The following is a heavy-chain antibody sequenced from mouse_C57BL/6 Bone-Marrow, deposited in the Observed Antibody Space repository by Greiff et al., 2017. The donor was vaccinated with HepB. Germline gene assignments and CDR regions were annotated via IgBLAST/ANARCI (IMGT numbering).Heavy chain of an antibody. CDR1: GFTFSDYY. Sequence: EVMLVESGGGLVQPGGSLKLSCAASGFTFSDYYMYWVRQTPEKRLEWVAYISNGGGSTYYPDTVKGRFTISRDNAKNTLYLQMSRLKSEDTAMYYCARHDGSSSAWFAYWGQGTLVTVSA. CDR3: ARHDGSSSAWFAY. D-gene: IGHD3-2*02. CDR2: ISNGGGST. J-gene: IGHJ3*01. V-gene: IGHV5-12*01.